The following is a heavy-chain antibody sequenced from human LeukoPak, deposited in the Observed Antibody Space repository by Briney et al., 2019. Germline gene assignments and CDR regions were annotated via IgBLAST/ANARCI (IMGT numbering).Heavy chain of an antibody. Sequence: APVKVSCKASGYTFTSYYMHWVRQAPGQGLEWMGIINPSGGSTSYAQKFQGRVTMTRDTSTSTVYMELSSLRSEDTAVYYCARATPVPDRLRFLDYWGQGTLVTVSS. D-gene: IGHD2-21*02. CDR1: GYTFTSYY. CDR3: ARATPVPDRLRFLDY. CDR2: INPSGGST. J-gene: IGHJ4*02. V-gene: IGHV1-46*01.